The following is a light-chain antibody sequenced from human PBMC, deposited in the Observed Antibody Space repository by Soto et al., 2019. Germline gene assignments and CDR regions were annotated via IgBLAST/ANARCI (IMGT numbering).Light chain of an antibody. CDR1: QSVSSSY. V-gene: IGKV3-20*01. Sequence: EIVLTQSPGTLSLSPGERATLSCRASQSVSSSYFAWYQQTPGHAPRLLIYGASSSATSIPNRFSGSGSAKVSTITISRLAPDDSVVYYRQQYSSPPPFTFGQGTRLEIK. J-gene: IGKJ5*01. CDR2: GAS. CDR3: QQYSSPPPFT.